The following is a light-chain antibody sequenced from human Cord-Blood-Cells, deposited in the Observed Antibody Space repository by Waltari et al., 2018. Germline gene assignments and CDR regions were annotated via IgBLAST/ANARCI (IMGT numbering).Light chain of an antibody. CDR3: QQRSNWPPLT. J-gene: IGKJ4*01. Sequence: ELLLTQSPATLSLSPGERATFSCRASQSVSSYLTWYQQKPGQAPRLLIYDASNRATGIPARFSGSVSGTDFTLTISSLEPEDFAVYYCQQRSNWPPLTFGGGTKVEIK. CDR1: QSVSSY. CDR2: DAS. V-gene: IGKV3-11*01.